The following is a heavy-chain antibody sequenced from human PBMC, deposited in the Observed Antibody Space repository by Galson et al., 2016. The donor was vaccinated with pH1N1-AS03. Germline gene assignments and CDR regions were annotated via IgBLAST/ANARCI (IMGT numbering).Heavy chain of an antibody. D-gene: IGHD3-16*02. Sequence: SLRLSCAASGFTVTRNDMHWVRQATGKGLEWVSIIAATGPTHYADSVKGRFTISREIPQNSLYLQMHSVRAEDTALYYCAEWGYIYGTHGLDVWGKGTTVTVSS. CDR3: AEWGYIYGTHGLDV. V-gene: IGHV3-13*01. CDR2: IAATGPT. J-gene: IGHJ6*04. CDR1: GFTVTRND.